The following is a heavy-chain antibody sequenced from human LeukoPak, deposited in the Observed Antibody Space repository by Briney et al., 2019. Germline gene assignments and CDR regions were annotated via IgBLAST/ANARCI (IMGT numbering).Heavy chain of an antibody. CDR3: ARGEGS. CDR1: GFTFSRKT. CDR2: ISSDGGTI. J-gene: IGHJ5*02. Sequence: PGGSLRLSCAASGFTFSRKTMNWVRQAPGKGLEWVSYISSDGGTIYYADSVRGRFTISRDNAKNSLYLQMNSLRDEDTAVYYCARGEGSWGQGTLVTVSS. V-gene: IGHV3-48*02. D-gene: IGHD1-26*01.